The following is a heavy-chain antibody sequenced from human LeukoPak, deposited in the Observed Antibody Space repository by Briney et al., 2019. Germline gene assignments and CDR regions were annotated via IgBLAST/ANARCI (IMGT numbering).Heavy chain of an antibody. Sequence: ASVKVSCKTSGYSFILYGISWVRQAPGQGPEWMGWISTSTGDTKYTQKFQGRVTMTRDTSISTAYMELSRLRSDDTAVYYCARAPVGYSSSLNYFDYWGQGTLVTVSS. CDR2: ISTSTGDT. CDR3: ARAPVGYSSSLNYFDY. J-gene: IGHJ4*02. CDR1: GYSFILYG. D-gene: IGHD6-13*01. V-gene: IGHV1-18*01.